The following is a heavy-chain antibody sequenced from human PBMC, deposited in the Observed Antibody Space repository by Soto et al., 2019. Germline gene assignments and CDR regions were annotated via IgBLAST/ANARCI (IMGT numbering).Heavy chain of an antibody. Sequence: RRLSCAASGFTFSSYGMHWVRQAPGKGLEWVAVISYDGSNKYYADSVKGRSTISRDNSKNTLYLQMNSLRAEDTAVYYCAKARSSSWYGNWFDPWGQGTLVTVSS. V-gene: IGHV3-30*18. CDR3: AKARSSSWYGNWFDP. CDR2: ISYDGSNK. J-gene: IGHJ5*02. CDR1: GFTFSSYG. D-gene: IGHD6-13*01.